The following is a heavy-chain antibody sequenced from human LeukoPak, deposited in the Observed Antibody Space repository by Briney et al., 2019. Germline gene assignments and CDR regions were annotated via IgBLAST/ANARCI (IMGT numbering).Heavy chain of an antibody. D-gene: IGHD1-26*01. Sequence: GGSLRLSCVASGFTFSSYGMHWVRQAPGKGLEWVAFIRYDGSNKYYADSVKGRFTISRDNSKNTLYLQMNSLRAEDTAVYYCAKDRVGAMLYFDYWGQGTLVTVSS. CDR2: IRYDGSNK. J-gene: IGHJ4*02. V-gene: IGHV3-30*02. CDR1: GFTFSSYG. CDR3: AKDRVGAMLYFDY.